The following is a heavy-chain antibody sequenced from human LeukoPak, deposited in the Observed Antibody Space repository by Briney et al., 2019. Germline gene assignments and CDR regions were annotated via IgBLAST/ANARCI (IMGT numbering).Heavy chain of an antibody. CDR2: IYSGGNT. J-gene: IGHJ4*02. V-gene: IGHV3-53*01. CDR3: ARVADYYVSGHFDY. CDR1: GFTVSGNY. Sequence: GGSLRLSCAASGFTVSGNYMIWVRQTPGKRLEWVSLIYSGGNTYYTESVKGRFTISRDNSENTLYLQMNSLRTEDTAVYYCARVADYYVSGHFDYWGQGTLVTVSS. D-gene: IGHD3-10*01.